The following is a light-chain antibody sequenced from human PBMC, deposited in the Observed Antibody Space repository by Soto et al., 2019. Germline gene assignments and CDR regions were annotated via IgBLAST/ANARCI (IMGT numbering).Light chain of an antibody. V-gene: IGLV1-44*01. CDR3: AAWDDSLNGVV. J-gene: IGLJ2*01. CDR2: TNN. CDR1: SSNIGSHT. Sequence: QSVLTQPPSASGTPRQRVTISCSGSSSNIGSHTVNWYQQLPGTAPKLLIYTNNQRPSGVPDRFSGSKSGTSASLAISGLQSEDEADYYCAAWDDSLNGVVFGGGTKLTVL.